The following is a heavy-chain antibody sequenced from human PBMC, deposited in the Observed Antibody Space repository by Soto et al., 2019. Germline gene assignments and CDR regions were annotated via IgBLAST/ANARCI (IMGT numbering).Heavy chain of an antibody. CDR3: ARESAFGGVIVIGGY. V-gene: IGHV1-3*01. Sequence: ASVKVSCKASGYTFTSYAMHWVRQAPGQRLEWMGWINAGNGNTKYSQKFQGRVTITRDTSASTAYMELSSLRSEDTAVYYCARESAFGGVIVIGGYWGQGTLVTVSS. J-gene: IGHJ4*02. D-gene: IGHD3-16*02. CDR2: INAGNGNT. CDR1: GYTFTSYA.